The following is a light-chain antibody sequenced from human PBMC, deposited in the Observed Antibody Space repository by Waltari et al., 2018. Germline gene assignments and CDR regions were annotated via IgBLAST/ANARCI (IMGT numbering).Light chain of an antibody. CDR2: HAS. CDR1: QSVAKY. J-gene: IGKJ1*01. CDR3: QKYVNLPAT. Sequence: DIVLTQSPGSLSLSPGERATLSCKAIQSVAKYLAWYQQQPGQAPRLLRYHASIRATGIPDRFSGSGYGTDFSLTISRLEPEDFAVYFCQKYVNLPATFGQGTTVEV. V-gene: IGKV3-20*01.